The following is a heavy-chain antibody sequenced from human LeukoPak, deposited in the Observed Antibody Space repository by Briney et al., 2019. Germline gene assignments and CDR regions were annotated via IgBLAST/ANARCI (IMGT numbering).Heavy chain of an antibody. CDR1: GFTFSSYA. V-gene: IGHV3-23*01. Sequence: GGSLRLSCAATGFTFSSYAMTWVRQAPGKGLEWVSTLSGSGSNTYYADSVKGRFSISRDNSQSTLYLQMNSLRAEDTAVYYCAKFRAAAGPRDFDYWGQGTLVTVSS. CDR3: AKFRAAAGPRDFDY. J-gene: IGHJ4*02. D-gene: IGHD6-13*01. CDR2: LSGSGSNT.